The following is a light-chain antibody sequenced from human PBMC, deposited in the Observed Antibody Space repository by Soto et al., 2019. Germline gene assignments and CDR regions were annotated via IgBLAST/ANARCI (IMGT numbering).Light chain of an antibody. CDR3: MQALQTPYT. Sequence: DIVMTQSPLSLPVTPGEPASISCRSSQSLLHSNGFNYLDWYLQKPGQSPQVLIFLGSYRASGVTDRFSATGSGTDFTLKISRVAAEDVGLYYCMQALQTPYTFGQGTKLEIK. J-gene: IGKJ2*01. CDR2: LGS. V-gene: IGKV2-28*01. CDR1: QSLLHSNGFNY.